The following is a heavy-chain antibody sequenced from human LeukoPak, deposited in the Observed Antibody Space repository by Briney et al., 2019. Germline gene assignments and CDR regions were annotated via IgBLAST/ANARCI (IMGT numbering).Heavy chain of an antibody. CDR3: ARAYGSGSYHSNWFES. V-gene: IGHV4-34*01. CDR2: INHSGST. CDR1: GGSFSGYY. Sequence: PSETLSLTCAVYGGSFSGYYWTWIRQPPGKGLEWIGEINHSGSTNYNPSLKSRVTMSVDTSMNQFSLRLNSVTAADTAVYYCARAYGSGSYHSNWFESWGQGTLVIASS. D-gene: IGHD3-10*01. J-gene: IGHJ5*01.